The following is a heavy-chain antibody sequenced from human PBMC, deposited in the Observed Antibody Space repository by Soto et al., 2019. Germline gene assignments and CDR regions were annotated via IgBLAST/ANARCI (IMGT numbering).Heavy chain of an antibody. CDR2: IYPGDSDT. Sequence: GESLKISCKGSGYSFTSYWIGWVRQMPGKGLEWMGIIYPGDSDTRYSPSFQGQVTISADKSISTAYLQWSSLKASDTAMYYCARSSYDSSGYYRLFDYWGQGTLVTVSS. V-gene: IGHV5-51*01. D-gene: IGHD3-22*01. J-gene: IGHJ4*02. CDR3: ARSSYDSSGYYRLFDY. CDR1: GYSFTSYW.